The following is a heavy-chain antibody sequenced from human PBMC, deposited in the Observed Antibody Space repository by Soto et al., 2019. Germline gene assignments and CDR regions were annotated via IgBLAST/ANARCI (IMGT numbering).Heavy chain of an antibody. Sequence: QVQVVESGGGVVQPGMSLRLSYAASGFPFSAYGMHWVRQAPGKGLEWVAVTSYDESTKYYVDSVKGRFTISRDNSKNTLYLQMNSLRPEDTAVYYCAKGTLPGDFWGQGTPVTVSS. V-gene: IGHV3-30*18. CDR1: GFPFSAYG. J-gene: IGHJ4*02. CDR2: TSYDESTK. CDR3: AKGTLPGDF.